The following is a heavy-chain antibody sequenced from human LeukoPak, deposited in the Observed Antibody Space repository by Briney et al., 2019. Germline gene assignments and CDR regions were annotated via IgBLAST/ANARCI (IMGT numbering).Heavy chain of an antibody. CDR2: ISQSGST. J-gene: IGHJ4*02. CDR3: ARGQGTGGYNFHF. CDR1: GGSFSGYF. V-gene: IGHV4-34*01. Sequence: SETLSLTCAVYGGSFSGYFWSWIRQPPGKGLEWIGEISQSGSTNYNPSLKSRVTISADTSKNHSSLRLSSLTAADTAVYYCARGQGTGGYNFHFWGQGTLVTVSS. D-gene: IGHD5-24*01.